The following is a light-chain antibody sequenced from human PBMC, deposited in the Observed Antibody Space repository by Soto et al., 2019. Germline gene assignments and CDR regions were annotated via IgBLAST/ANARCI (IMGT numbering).Light chain of an antibody. CDR3: NSQRSSGTRV. CDR1: SSDVGNYIY. J-gene: IGLJ1*01. Sequence: QSALTQPASVSGSPGQSITISCTGTSSDVGNYIYVFWFQQHPGKAPKLIISEVSNRPSGVSNRFSGSKSGYTASLTISGLQAEDEADYYCNSQRSSGTRVFGTGTKVTVL. CDR2: EVS. V-gene: IGLV2-14*01.